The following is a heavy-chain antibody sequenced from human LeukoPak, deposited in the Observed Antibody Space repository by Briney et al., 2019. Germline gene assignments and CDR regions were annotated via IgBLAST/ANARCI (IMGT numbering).Heavy chain of an antibody. V-gene: IGHV4-59*08. J-gene: IGHJ4*02. CDR1: GASTTSDY. CDR2: ISYNGDI. Sequence: SETLSLTCTVSGASTTSDYWSWDRLPPGQGLEWLGYISYNGDINHNPSLNSRATVSLDTSRNQFSLRLTSVTAADAAIYYCVRGSGRDGYSTETRGKGTLVTVSS. CDR3: VRGSGRDGYSTET. D-gene: IGHD5-24*01.